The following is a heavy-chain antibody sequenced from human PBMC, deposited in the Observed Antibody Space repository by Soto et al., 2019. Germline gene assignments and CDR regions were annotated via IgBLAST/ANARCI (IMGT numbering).Heavy chain of an antibody. Sequence: PXGALKLSCSAAGVTWSSYGMHWVRQAPGKGLEWVAFIRHDGGNKFYAESVKGRFTISRDNSKNTLYLQMTSLSAEDTAMYYCARDGDVNTGFGKDYWGQGTLVTVSS. V-gene: IGHV3-30*02. CDR3: ARDGDVNTGFGKDY. CDR2: IRHDGGNK. CDR1: GVTWSSYG. J-gene: IGHJ4*02. D-gene: IGHD3-16*01.